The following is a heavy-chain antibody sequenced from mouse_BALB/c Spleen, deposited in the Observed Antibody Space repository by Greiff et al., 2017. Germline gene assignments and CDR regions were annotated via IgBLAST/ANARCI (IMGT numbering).Heavy chain of an antibody. J-gene: IGHJ3*01. D-gene: IGHD2-1*01. Sequence: QVHVKQSGPELVKPGASVKISCKASGYSFTSYYIHWVKQRPGQGLEWIGWIFPGSGNTKYNEKFKGKATLTADTSSSTAYMQLSSLTSEDSAVYFCARRDYYGNYAWFAYWGQGTLVTVSA. CDR1: GYSFTSYY. V-gene: IGHV1-66*01. CDR3: ARRDYYGNYAWFAY. CDR2: IFPGSGNT.